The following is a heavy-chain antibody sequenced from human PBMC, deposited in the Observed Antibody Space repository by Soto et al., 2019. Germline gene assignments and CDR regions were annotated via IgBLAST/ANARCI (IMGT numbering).Heavy chain of an antibody. CDR2: IIPILGIA. J-gene: IGHJ5*02. CDR3: ASYYDILDSLGRNNWFDP. V-gene: IGHV1-69*02. D-gene: IGHD3-9*01. Sequence: QVQLVQSGAEVKKPGSSVKVSCKASGGTFSSYTISWVRQAHGQGLEWMGRIIPILGIANYAQKFQGRVTITADKSTSTAYMELSSLRSEDTAVYYCASYYDILDSLGRNNWFDPWGQGTLVTVSS. CDR1: GGTFSSYT.